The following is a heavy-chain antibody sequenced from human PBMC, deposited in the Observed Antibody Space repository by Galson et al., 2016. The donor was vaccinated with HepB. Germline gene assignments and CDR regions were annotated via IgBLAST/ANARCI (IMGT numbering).Heavy chain of an antibody. CDR2: INPSGGSA. V-gene: IGHV1-46*01. CDR1: GYTFTSYY. CDR3: ARPAYYYGSGSYYNF. D-gene: IGHD3-10*01. J-gene: IGHJ4*02. Sequence: SVKVSCKASGYTFTSYYMHWVRQAPGQGLEWMGIINPSGGSATYAQKFQGRVTMTRDTSPSTVYMELSNLRSEDTAVYYCARPAYYYGSGSYYNFWGQGTLVTVSS.